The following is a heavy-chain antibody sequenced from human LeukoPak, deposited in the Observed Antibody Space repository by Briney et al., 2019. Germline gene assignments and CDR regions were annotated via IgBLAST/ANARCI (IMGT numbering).Heavy chain of an antibody. D-gene: IGHD3-22*01. CDR2: ISWNSGSI. Sequence: PGRSLRLSCAASGFTFDDYAMHWVRQAPGKGLEWVSGISWNSGSIGYADSVKGRFTISRDNAKNSLYLQMNSLRAEDTAVYYCARDHLYDSSGYYYLHAFDIWGQGTMVTVSS. J-gene: IGHJ3*02. V-gene: IGHV3-9*01. CDR1: GFTFDDYA. CDR3: ARDHLYDSSGYYYLHAFDI.